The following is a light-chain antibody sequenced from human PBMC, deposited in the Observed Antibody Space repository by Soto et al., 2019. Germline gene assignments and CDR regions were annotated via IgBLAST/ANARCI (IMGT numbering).Light chain of an antibody. CDR2: GAS. Sequence: EIVMTQSLATLSVSPGERATLSCRASQSFGSNLAWYQQKPGQAHRLLIYGASTRATGIPARFSGSGSGTEFTLTISSLQSEDFAVYYCQQYNNWPETFGQGTKVDIK. J-gene: IGKJ1*01. CDR3: QQYNNWPET. CDR1: QSFGSN. V-gene: IGKV3-15*01.